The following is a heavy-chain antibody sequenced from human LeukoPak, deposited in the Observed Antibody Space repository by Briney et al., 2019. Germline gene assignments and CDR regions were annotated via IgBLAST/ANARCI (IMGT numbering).Heavy chain of an antibody. V-gene: IGHV1-69*04. CDR3: ARSVGGATTPRFDY. J-gene: IGHJ4*02. D-gene: IGHD1-26*01. Sequence: SVKVSCKASGDTFSRYAISWVRQAPGQGLEWMGRIIPSLDIPNYPQKFQGRVTITADKSTSTAYMEVRSLGSEDTSVYYCARSVGGATTPRFDYWGQGTLVTVSS. CDR2: IIPSLDIP. CDR1: GDTFSRYA.